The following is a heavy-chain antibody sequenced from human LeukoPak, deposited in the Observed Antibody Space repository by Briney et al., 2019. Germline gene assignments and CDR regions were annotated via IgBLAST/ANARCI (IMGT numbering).Heavy chain of an antibody. Sequence: SETLSLTCAVYGGSFSGYYWSWIRQPPGKGLEWIGEINHSGSTSYNPSLKTRVTISVDTSKNQFSLKLSSVTAADTAVYYCARGEDGDYYFQHWGQGTLVTVSS. D-gene: IGHD4-17*01. CDR1: GGSFSGYY. V-gene: IGHV4-34*01. CDR2: INHSGST. J-gene: IGHJ1*01. CDR3: ARGEDGDYYFQH.